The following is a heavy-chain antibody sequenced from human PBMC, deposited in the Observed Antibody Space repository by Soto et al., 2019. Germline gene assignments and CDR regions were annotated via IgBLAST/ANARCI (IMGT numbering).Heavy chain of an antibody. V-gene: IGHV1-46*01. J-gene: IGHJ4*02. CDR1: GYTFTSYY. D-gene: IGHD2-2*01. Sequence: ASVKVSCKASGYTFTSYYMHWVRQAPGQGLEWMGIINPSGGSTSYAQKFQGRVTMTRDTSASTAYMELSSLRSEDTAVYYCARNWPSTSLITEGFDYWGQGTLLTVSS. CDR2: INPSGGST. CDR3: ARNWPSTSLITEGFDY.